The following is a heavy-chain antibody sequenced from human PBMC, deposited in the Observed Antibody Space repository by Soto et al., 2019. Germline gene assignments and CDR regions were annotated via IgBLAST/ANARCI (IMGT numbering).Heavy chain of an antibody. CDR1: GFTFSSYA. CDR2: ISYDGSNK. V-gene: IGHV3-30-3*01. J-gene: IGHJ3*02. CDR3: AREPRIKRYCSGGSCYPDAFAI. D-gene: IGHD2-15*01. Sequence: LRLSCAASGFTFSSYAMHWVRQAPGKGLEWVAVISYDGSNKYYADSVKGRFTISRDNSKNTLYMQMNSLRAEDTAVYYCAREPRIKRYCSGGSCYPDAFAIWGQGQMVIVS.